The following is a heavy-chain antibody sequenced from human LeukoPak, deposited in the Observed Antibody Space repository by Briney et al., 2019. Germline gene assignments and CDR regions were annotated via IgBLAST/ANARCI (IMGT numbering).Heavy chain of an antibody. CDR1: GGTFSSYT. Sequence: SVKVSCKASGGTFSSYTISWVRQAPGQGLEWMGRIIPILGIANCAQKFQGRVTITADKSTSTAYMELSSLRSEDTAVYYCARERSGSPGWFDPWGQGTLVTVSS. V-gene: IGHV1-69*02. CDR2: IIPILGIA. D-gene: IGHD1-26*01. J-gene: IGHJ5*02. CDR3: ARERSGSPGWFDP.